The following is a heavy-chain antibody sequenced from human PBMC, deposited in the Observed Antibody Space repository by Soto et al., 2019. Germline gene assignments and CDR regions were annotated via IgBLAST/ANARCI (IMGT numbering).Heavy chain of an antibody. CDR3: ARDRVRDSESSLDS. CDR2: VWYDGSNK. D-gene: IGHD2-15*01. Sequence: QVQLVESGGDVVQPGRSLRLSCAASGFTFKNYGMHWVRQAPGRGLEWVAVVWYDGSNKDYADSVKGRFTISRDNSKITLYLQMNSLRAEDTAVYYCARDRVRDSESSLDSWGQGTLVTVSS. J-gene: IGHJ4*02. V-gene: IGHV3-33*01. CDR1: GFTFKNYG.